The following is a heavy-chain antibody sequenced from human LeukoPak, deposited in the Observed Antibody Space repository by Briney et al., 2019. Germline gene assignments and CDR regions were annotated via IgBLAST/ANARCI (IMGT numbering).Heavy chain of an antibody. J-gene: IGHJ4*02. V-gene: IGHV3-7*01. CDR2: IKQDGSEK. Sequence: GGSLRLSCAASGFTFSSYWMSWVRQAPGKGLEWVANIKQDGSEKYYVDSVKGRFTISRDNAKNSLYLQMNSLRAEDTAVYYCARELGSVITNFGGTDYWGQGTLVTVSS. D-gene: IGHD3-3*01. CDR1: GFTFSSYW. CDR3: ARELGSVITNFGGTDY.